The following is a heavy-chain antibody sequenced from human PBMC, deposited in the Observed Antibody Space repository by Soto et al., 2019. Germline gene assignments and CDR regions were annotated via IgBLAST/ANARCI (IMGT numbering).Heavy chain of an antibody. CDR2: FDPEDGET. CDR1: GYTLTELS. Sequence: QVQLVQSGAEVKKPGASVKVSCKVSGYTLTELSMHWVRQAPGKGLEWMGGFDPEDGETIYAQKFQGRVTMNEDTSTDTAYMELSSLRSEDTAVYYCATYQWLLPHFDSWGQGTLVTVSS. D-gene: IGHD6-19*01. J-gene: IGHJ4*02. CDR3: ATYQWLLPHFDS. V-gene: IGHV1-24*01.